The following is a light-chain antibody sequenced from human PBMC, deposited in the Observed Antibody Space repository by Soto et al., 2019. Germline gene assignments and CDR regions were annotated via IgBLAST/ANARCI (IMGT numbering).Light chain of an antibody. Sequence: QSALTQPASVSGSPGQSITLSCTGTSSDVCGYNYVSWYQQHPGKAPKLMIYDVSNRPSGVSNRFSGSKSGNTASLTISGLQAEDEADYYCSSYTSSSTSVVFGTGTKVTVL. V-gene: IGLV2-14*01. CDR1: SSDVCGYNY. CDR2: DVS. CDR3: SSYTSSSTSVV. J-gene: IGLJ1*01.